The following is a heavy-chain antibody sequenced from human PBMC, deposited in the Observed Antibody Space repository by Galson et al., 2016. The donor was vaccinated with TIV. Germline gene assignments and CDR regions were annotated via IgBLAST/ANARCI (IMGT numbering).Heavy chain of an antibody. CDR2: IGGSGGST. Sequence: SLRLSCAASGFRFSSYAMNWVRQAPGKGLEWVSTIGGSGGSTYYADSVKGRFTISRDSSKNTVYLQMSSLRAEDTAIYYCAKDRQWIPSSLDCWGQGTLVTVSS. V-gene: IGHV3-23*01. CDR1: GFRFSSYA. J-gene: IGHJ4*02. D-gene: IGHD5-18*01. CDR3: AKDRQWIPSSLDC.